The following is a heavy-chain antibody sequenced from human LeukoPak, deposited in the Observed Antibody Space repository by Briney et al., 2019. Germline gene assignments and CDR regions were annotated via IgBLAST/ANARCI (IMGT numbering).Heavy chain of an antibody. D-gene: IGHD6-6*01. CDR2: IKQDGSEK. V-gene: IGHV3-7*01. CDR3: ARGFEYSSSSVLGY. Sequence: AGGSLRLSCAASGFTFSSYWMSWVRQAPGKGLEWVANIKQDGSEKYYVDSVKGRFTISRDNAKNSLYLQMNSLRAEDTAVYYCARGFEYSSSSVLGYWGQGTLVTVSS. CDR1: GFTFSSYW. J-gene: IGHJ4*02.